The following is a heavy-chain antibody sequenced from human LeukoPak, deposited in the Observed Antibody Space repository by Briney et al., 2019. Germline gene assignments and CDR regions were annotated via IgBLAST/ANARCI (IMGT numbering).Heavy chain of an antibody. CDR1: GGSVRTYY. J-gene: IGHJ4*02. CDR2: IYSGST. CDR3: AGAHSNSFYFDF. D-gene: IGHD4-11*01. Sequence: SETLSLTCTVSGGSVRTYYWSWIRQSPGKGLEWIGYIYSGSTNYNPSLKSRVTISVDACKNLCSLKLRSVTAADTAVYFCAGAHSNSFYFDFWGQGTLVSVSS. V-gene: IGHV4-59*02.